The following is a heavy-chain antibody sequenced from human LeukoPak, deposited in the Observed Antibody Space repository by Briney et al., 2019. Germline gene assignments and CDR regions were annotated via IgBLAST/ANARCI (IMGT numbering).Heavy chain of an antibody. J-gene: IGHJ4*02. CDR1: GFTFDDYA. CDR3: AKGTSSWHEFDY. CDR2: ITWDSDST. Sequence: NPGGSLRLSCAASGFTFDDYAMHWVRHAPGKGLEWVSLITWDSDSTYYADSVKGRFTISRDNSKNSLYLQMNSLRPEDTALYYCAKGTSSWHEFDYWGQGALVTVSS. V-gene: IGHV3-43D*03. D-gene: IGHD6-13*01.